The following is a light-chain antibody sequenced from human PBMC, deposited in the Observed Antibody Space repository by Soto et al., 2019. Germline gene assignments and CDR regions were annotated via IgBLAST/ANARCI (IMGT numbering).Light chain of an antibody. CDR1: QSISSY. J-gene: IGKJ5*01. CDR3: QQSYSTPIT. CDR2: AAY. V-gene: IGKV1-39*01. Sequence: DIQMTPSPSSLSASVGDRVTITCRASQSISSYLNWYQQKPGKAPKLLIYAAYSLQSGVTSRFSGSGSGTDFTLTISSLQPEDFATYYCQQSYSTPITFGQGTRLEIK.